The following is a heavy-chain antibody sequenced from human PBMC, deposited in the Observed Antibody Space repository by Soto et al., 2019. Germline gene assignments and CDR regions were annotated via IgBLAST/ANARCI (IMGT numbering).Heavy chain of an antibody. CDR3: ASAGVYGSGSHFGY. D-gene: IGHD3-10*01. Sequence: EVQLVESGGGLVQPGGSLRLSCAASGFTFGSYWMTWVRQAPETGLEWVANINQDGSRQYYVDSVKGRFTISRDNANQFLYLQMNSLRVEDTALYSCASAGVYGSGSHFGYWGQGTLVTVSS. CDR2: INQDGSRQ. V-gene: IGHV3-7*01. CDR1: GFTFGSYW. J-gene: IGHJ4*02.